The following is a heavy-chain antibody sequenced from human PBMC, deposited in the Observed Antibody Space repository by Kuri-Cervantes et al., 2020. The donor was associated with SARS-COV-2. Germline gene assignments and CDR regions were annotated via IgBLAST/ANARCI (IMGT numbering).Heavy chain of an antibody. D-gene: IGHD4-11*01. CDR3: ARDVYPYSKLGHYFDY. V-gene: IGHV3-66*01. CDR1: IFTVNSDY. CDR2: IYGGGST. Sequence: LSLTCAASIFTVNSDYMSWVRQAPGKGLEWVSIIYGGGSTYYADSVKGRFTISRDNAKNSLYLQMNSLRAEDTAVYYCARDVYPYSKLGHYFDYWGQGTLVTVSS. J-gene: IGHJ4*02.